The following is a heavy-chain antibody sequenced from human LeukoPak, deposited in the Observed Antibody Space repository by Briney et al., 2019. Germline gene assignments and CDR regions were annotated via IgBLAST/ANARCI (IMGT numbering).Heavy chain of an antibody. J-gene: IGHJ3*02. CDR2: IYHSGST. CDR3: ARAPKTELGKDAFDI. CDR1: GGSISSGGYS. Sequence: SQTLSLTCTVSGGSISSGGYSWGWIRQPPGKGLEWIGYIYHSGSTYYNPSLKSRVTISVDRSKNQFSLKLSSVTAADTAVYYCARAPKTELGKDAFDIWGQGTMVTVSS. V-gene: IGHV4-30-2*01. D-gene: IGHD2-21*02.